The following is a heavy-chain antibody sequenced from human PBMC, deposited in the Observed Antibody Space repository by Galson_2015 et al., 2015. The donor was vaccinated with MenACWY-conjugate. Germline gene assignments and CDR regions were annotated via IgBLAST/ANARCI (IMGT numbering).Heavy chain of an antibody. D-gene: IGHD3-3*01. Sequence: SLRLSCAASGFTFSRYWMHWVRQAPGKGPVWVSHINRDGSKTNYADSVKGRFTISRDNAKNTVYLQMNRLRAEDTAVYYCARDHNPIFGVVENYIDVWGEGTTVAASS. J-gene: IGHJ6*03. CDR3: ARDHNPIFGVVENYIDV. V-gene: IGHV3-74*01. CDR2: INRDGSKT. CDR1: GFTFSRYW.